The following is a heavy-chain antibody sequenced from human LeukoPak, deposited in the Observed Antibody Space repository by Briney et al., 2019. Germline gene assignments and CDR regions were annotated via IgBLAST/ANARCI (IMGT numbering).Heavy chain of an antibody. J-gene: IGHJ4*02. D-gene: IGHD6-19*01. CDR1: GFTFSSYA. CDR3: AKARHSSGPRSGLDY. Sequence: PGGSLRLSCAASGFTFSSYAMSWVRQAPGKGLEWVSAISGSGGSTYYADSVKGRFTISRDNSKNTLYLQMNSLRAKDTAVYYCAKARHSSGPRSGLDYWGQGTLVTVSS. V-gene: IGHV3-23*01. CDR2: ISGSGGST.